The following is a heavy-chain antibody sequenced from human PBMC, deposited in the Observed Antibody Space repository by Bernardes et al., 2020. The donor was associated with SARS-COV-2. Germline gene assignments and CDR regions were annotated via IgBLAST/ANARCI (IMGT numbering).Heavy chain of an antibody. J-gene: IGHJ4*02. D-gene: IGHD2-15*01. CDR3: ATTPQYEYTRVFDF. CDR2: ISYDGGEK. Sequence: GGSLRLSCAASGFTFSSYGMHWVRQAPGKGLEWVAVISYDGGEKLYADSVKGRFTISRDNSKNTLYLQMNSLRAEDTAVYYCATTPQYEYTRVFDFWGQGTLVTVS. V-gene: IGHV3-30*03. CDR1: GFTFSSYG.